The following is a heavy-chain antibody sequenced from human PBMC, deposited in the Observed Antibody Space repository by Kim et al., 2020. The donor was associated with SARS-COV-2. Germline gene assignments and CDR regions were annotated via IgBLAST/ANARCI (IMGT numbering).Heavy chain of an antibody. CDR3: ARDRDYGETVNY. J-gene: IGHJ4*02. V-gene: IGHV4-30-2*04. D-gene: IGHD4-17*01. Sequence: YYNPYLKGRVTISVDTSKNQFSLKLSSVTAADTAVYYWARDRDYGETVNYWGQGTLVTVSS.